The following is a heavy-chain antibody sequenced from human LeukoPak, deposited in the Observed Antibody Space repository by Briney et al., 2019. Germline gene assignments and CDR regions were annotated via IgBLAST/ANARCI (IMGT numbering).Heavy chain of an antibody. Sequence: PGGSLRLSCAASGFTVSSNYMSWVRQAPGKGLEWVSYISTSSSSIYYADSVKGRFTISRDNGKNSLYLQMNSLRDEDTAVYYCAGGHRATVTTLYYFDYWGQGALFTVSS. CDR2: ISTSSSSI. CDR3: AGGHRATVTTLYYFDY. V-gene: IGHV3-48*02. D-gene: IGHD4-17*01. CDR1: GFTVSSNY. J-gene: IGHJ4*02.